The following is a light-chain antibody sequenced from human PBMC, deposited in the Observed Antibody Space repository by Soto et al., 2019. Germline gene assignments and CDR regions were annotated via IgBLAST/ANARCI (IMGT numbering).Light chain of an antibody. Sequence: EIVLTQSPGTLSLSPGERATLSCRASQSVSSSYLAWYQQKPGQAPRLLIYGPSTRATGIPDRFSGSGSGTDFTLTIRRLDPEDFAVYYCQRYGTSPLTFGPGTKVDIK. J-gene: IGKJ3*01. CDR1: QSVSSSY. CDR3: QRYGTSPLT. V-gene: IGKV3-20*01. CDR2: GPS.